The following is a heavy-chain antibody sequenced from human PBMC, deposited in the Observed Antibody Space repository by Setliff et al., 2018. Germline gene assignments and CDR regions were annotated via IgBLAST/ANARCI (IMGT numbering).Heavy chain of an antibody. CDR1: GFRFSDFA. CDR3: ARDRISRYYDSGAHAFDI. CDR2: IRYDGSRR. D-gene: IGHD3-22*01. Sequence: GGSLRLSCVVSGFRFSDFAFHWVRQAPGRGLEWLAVIRYDGSRRYYADSVQGRFTISRDNAKNSLYLQMNSLRAEDTAFYYCARDRISRYYDSGAHAFDIWGQGTMVTVSS. V-gene: IGHV3-33*01. J-gene: IGHJ3*02.